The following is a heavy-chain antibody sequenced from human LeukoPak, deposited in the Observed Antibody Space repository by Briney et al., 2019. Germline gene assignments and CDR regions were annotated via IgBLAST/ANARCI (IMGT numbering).Heavy chain of an antibody. D-gene: IGHD1-1*01. CDR1: GYIFTSYY. J-gene: IGHJ4*02. CDR2: INPRGGST. CDR3: ARVGVTAATADY. Sequence: ASVKVSCKASGYIFTSYYMHWMRQAPGQGPEWMGRINPRGGSTDYAQKFQDRVTMTSDTSTSTVYMELNRLRSEDTAVYFCARVGVTAATADYRGPGTLVTVSS. V-gene: IGHV1-46*01.